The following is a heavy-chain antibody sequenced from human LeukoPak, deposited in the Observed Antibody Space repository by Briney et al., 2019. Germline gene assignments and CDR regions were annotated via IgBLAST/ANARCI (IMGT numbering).Heavy chain of an antibody. V-gene: IGHV3-21*01. CDR3: ARDRGGGSSWYEIDY. Sequence: GGSLRLSCAASGFTFSSYSMNWVRQAPGKGLEWVSSISSSSSYIYYADSVKGRFTISRDNAKNSLYLQMNSLRAEDTAVYYCARDRGGGSSWYEIDYWGQGTLVTVSS. J-gene: IGHJ4*02. CDR1: GFTFSSYS. CDR2: ISSSSSYI. D-gene: IGHD6-13*01.